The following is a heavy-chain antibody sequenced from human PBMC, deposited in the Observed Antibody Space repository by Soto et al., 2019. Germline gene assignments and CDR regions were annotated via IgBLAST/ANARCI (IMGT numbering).Heavy chain of an antibody. CDR2: ISGSGRTI. D-gene: IGHD1-26*01. J-gene: IGHJ6*02. Sequence: GGSLRLSCAASGLDFSSEVMCWVRQAPGKGLEWISSISGSGRTIYHADSMRGRFAISRDNSKNSLYLQLNNLRVDDTAVYYCAKVGPSYYYGMDVWGQGTTVTVSS. V-gene: IGHV3-23*01. CDR3: AKVGPSYYYGMDV. CDR1: GLDFSSEV.